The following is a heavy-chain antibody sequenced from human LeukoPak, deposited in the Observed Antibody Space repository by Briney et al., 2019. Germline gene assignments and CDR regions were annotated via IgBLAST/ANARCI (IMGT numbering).Heavy chain of an antibody. CDR3: ARGHYSGSFDS. Sequence: SETLSLTCCVSGDSIRSSQWWSWVRQPPGKGLEWIGEVVLSGGTNYNPSFKSRVTISADQAQNQFSLNLRFVTDADAAVYYCARGHYSGSFDSWGQGTLVTVSS. V-gene: IGHV4-4*02. J-gene: IGHJ4*02. CDR1: GDSIRSSQW. CDR2: VVLSGGT. D-gene: IGHD3-10*01.